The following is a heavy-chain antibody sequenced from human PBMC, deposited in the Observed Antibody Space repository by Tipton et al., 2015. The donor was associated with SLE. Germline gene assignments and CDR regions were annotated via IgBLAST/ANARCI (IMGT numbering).Heavy chain of an antibody. CDR2: IYYSGST. J-gene: IGHJ4*02. Sequence: TLSLTCTVSGGSISSYYWSWIRQPPGKGLEWIGYIYYSGSTNYNPSLESRLTISVETSKNQFSLKLSSVSAADTAVYYCARKTYYYGSGSYHFDYWGQGTLVTVSS. CDR1: GGSISSYY. CDR3: ARKTYYYGSGSYHFDY. D-gene: IGHD3-10*01. V-gene: IGHV4-59*01.